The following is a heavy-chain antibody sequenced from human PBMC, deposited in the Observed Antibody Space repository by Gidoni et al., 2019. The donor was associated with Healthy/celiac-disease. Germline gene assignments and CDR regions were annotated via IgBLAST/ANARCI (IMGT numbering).Heavy chain of an antibody. D-gene: IGHD6-6*01. CDR2: ITTNTGNP. CDR3: ATLVGNWGSSKPFDP. CDR1: GYTFTSYA. J-gene: IGHJ5*02. Sequence: QVQLVQSGSELKKPGASVTVSCTASGYTFTSYAMNWVRQAPGQGLEWMGWITTNTGNPTYAQGFTGRFVFSLDTSVSTAYLQISSLKAEDTAVYYCATLVGNWGSSKPFDPWGQGTLVTVSS. V-gene: IGHV7-4-1*02.